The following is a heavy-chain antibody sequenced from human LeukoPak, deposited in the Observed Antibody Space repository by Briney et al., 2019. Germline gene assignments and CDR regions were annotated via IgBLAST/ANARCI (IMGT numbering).Heavy chain of an antibody. Sequence: GGSLRLSCAASGFSFSNYWMTWVRQAPGKGLEWVAHINQDGSEEHYMDSVKARFTISRDNAKNSLSLQMNSLRAEDTAVYYCVRDGGVSGYDLLDYWGQGTLVTVSS. CDR3: VRDGGVSGYDLLDY. CDR2: INQDGSEE. V-gene: IGHV3-7*01. CDR1: GFSFSNYW. D-gene: IGHD5-12*01. J-gene: IGHJ4*02.